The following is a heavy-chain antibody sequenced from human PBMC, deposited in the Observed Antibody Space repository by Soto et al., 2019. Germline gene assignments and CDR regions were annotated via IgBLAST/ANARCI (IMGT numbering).Heavy chain of an antibody. CDR3: ARDSQYGCDY. V-gene: IGHV4-61*01. CDR2: IYYSGST. J-gene: IGHJ4*02. CDR1: GGSVSSGSYY. D-gene: IGHD6-19*01. Sequence: QVQLQESGPGLVKPSETLSLTCTVSGGSVSSGSYYWSWIRQPPGKGLEWIGYIYYSGSTNYNPSLKSRVTISVDTSKNRFSLKLSSVTAADTAVYYCARDSQYGCDYWGQGTLVAVSS.